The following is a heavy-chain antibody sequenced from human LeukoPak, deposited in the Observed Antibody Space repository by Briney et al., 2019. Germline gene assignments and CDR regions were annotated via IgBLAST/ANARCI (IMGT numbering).Heavy chain of an antibody. Sequence: PSETLSLTSAVCGGSSSGYYWTWIRQPPGKGLEWVGDIYHRGSTNYNPSLKSRATISVDTTNHQFSLSLNSVTAADTALYYCARGPVVDYFDGSGYYYFDSWGQGTPVTVSS. V-gene: IGHV4-34*01. J-gene: IGHJ4*02. CDR1: GGSSSGYY. CDR2: IYHRGST. D-gene: IGHD3-22*01. CDR3: ARGPVVDYFDGSGYYYFDS.